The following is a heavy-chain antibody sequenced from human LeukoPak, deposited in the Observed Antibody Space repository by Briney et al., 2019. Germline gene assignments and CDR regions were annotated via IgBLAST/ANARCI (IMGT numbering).Heavy chain of an antibody. V-gene: IGHV3-23*01. D-gene: IGHD4-23*01. CDR2: ISGSGGST. J-gene: IGHJ3*02. CDR3: AKDRTAVVTLDAFDI. CDR1: GFTFSSYA. Sequence: GGSLRLSCAASGFTFSSYAMSWVRQAPGRGLEWVSAISGSGGSTYYADSVKGRFTISRDNSKNTLYLQMNSLRAEDTAVYYCAKDRTAVVTLDAFDIWGQGTMVTVSS.